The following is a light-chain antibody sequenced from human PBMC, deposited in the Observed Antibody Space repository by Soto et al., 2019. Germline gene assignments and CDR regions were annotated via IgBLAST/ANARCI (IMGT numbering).Light chain of an antibody. J-gene: IGKJ4*01. Sequence: IQMTQSQSSVTASVADSVTITCRASQGISIWLAWYQQKPEQAPKLLLHAAAGLLRGVPSRFSGSGSGSDFALTIIGRQPEDFVTYYYQQADSVPPTFGGGTKVEIK. V-gene: IGKV1-12*01. CDR1: QGISIW. CDR3: QQADSVPPT. CDR2: AAA.